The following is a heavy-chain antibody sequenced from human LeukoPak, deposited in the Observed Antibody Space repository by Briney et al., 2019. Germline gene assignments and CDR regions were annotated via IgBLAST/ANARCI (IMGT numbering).Heavy chain of an antibody. Sequence: ASVKVSCKTSGYTFTGYYTHWVRQAPGQGLEWMGWISAYNGNTNYAQKLQGRVTMTTDTSTSTAYMELRSLRSDDTAVYYCARMAPERLWFETRYYFDYWGQGTLVTVSS. V-gene: IGHV1-18*04. CDR2: ISAYNGNT. CDR1: GYTFTGYY. J-gene: IGHJ4*02. CDR3: ARMAPERLWFETRYYFDY. D-gene: IGHD3-10*01.